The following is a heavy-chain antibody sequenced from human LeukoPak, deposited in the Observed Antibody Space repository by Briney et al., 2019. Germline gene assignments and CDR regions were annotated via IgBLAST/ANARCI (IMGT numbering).Heavy chain of an antibody. CDR1: GGSISSSSYY. CDR2: IYYSGST. J-gene: IGHJ4*02. V-gene: IGHV4-39*01. D-gene: IGHD3-22*01. CDR3: ARLYYDSSGYYQICYFDY. Sequence: PSETLSLTCTVSGGSISSSSYYWGWIRQPPGKGLGWNGSIYYSGSTYYNPSLKSRVTISVDTSKNQFSLNLSSVTAADTAVYYCARLYYDSSGYYQICYFDYWGQGTLVTDSS.